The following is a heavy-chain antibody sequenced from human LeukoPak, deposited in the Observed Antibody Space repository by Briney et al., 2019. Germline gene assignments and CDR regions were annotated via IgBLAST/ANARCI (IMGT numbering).Heavy chain of an antibody. CDR1: GYTFTGYY. Sequence: ASVKVSCKASGYTFTGYYMHWVRQAPGQGLEWMGWINPNSGGTNYAQKFQGRVTMTRDTSTSTVYMELSSLRSEDTAVYYCARRAATPSRAFDIWGQGTMVTVSS. J-gene: IGHJ3*02. CDR3: ARRAATPSRAFDI. D-gene: IGHD2-15*01. V-gene: IGHV1-2*02. CDR2: INPNSGGT.